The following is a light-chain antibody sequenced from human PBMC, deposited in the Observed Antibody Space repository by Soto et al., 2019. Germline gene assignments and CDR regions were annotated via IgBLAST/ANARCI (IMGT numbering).Light chain of an antibody. J-gene: IGKJ3*01. V-gene: IGKV3-20*01. Sequence: EIVLTQSPITLSLSPGERATLSCRASQRVASSHLAWYRQKPGQAPRLLIHDASSRATGIPDRISGSGSGTDFTLTISRLESEDFAVYYCQQYGSSPFTFGPGTKVDIK. CDR2: DAS. CDR1: QRVASSH. CDR3: QQYGSSPFT.